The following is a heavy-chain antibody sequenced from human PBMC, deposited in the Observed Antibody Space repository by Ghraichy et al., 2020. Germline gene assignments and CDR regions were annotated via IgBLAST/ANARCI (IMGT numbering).Heavy chain of an antibody. D-gene: IGHD5-24*01. V-gene: IGHV2-5*01. CDR2: IYWNDDK. CDR1: GFSLSTSGVG. CDR3: AHLGMATINPNY. J-gene: IGHJ4*02. Sequence: SGPTLVKPTQTLTLTCTFSGFSLSTSGVGVGWIRQPPGKALEWLALIYWNDDKRYSPSLKSRLTITKDTSKNQVVLTMTNMDPVDTATYYCAHLGMATINPNYWGQGTLVTVSS.